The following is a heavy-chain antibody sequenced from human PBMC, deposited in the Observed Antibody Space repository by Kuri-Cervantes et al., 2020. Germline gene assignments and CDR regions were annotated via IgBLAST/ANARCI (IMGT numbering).Heavy chain of an antibody. Sequence: ASVKVSCKASGYTFTSYDINWVRQATGQGLEWMGWMNPNSGNTGYAQKFQGRVTMTRNTSISTAYMELRSLRSDDTAVYYCAKDHEGHCNTNRCRFNSLDMWGQGTMVTVSS. J-gene: IGHJ3*02. CDR1: GYTFTSYD. CDR3: AKDHEGHCNTNRCRFNSLDM. V-gene: IGHV1-8*02. CDR2: MNPNSGNT. D-gene: IGHD2-2*01.